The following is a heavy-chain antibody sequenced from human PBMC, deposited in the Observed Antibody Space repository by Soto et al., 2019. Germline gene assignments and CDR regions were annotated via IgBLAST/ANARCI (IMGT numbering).Heavy chain of an antibody. CDR1: CDTFINSG. Sequence: ASVKVSCKAYCDTFINSGVSSLRQAPGQGLEWMGWISVYNGNTIYGQNLQGRVTMTTDTSATTAYLDLRSLRSDDTAVYYGAREPVGAADGLHWLDPWGQGRLVTVS. CDR2: ISVYNGNT. V-gene: IGHV1-18*01. CDR3: AREPVGAADGLHWLDP. J-gene: IGHJ5*02. D-gene: IGHD6-13*01.